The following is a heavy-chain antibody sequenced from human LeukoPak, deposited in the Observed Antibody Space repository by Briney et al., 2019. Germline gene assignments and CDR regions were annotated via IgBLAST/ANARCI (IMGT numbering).Heavy chain of an antibody. J-gene: IGHJ3*02. CDR3: ARGGYGGNSQNAFDI. V-gene: IGHV1-69*13. CDR2: IIPIFGTA. D-gene: IGHD4-23*01. CDR1: GGTFSSYA. Sequence: SVKVSCKASGGTFSSYAISWVRQAPGQGLEWMGGIIPIFGTADYAQKFQGRVTITADESTSTAYMELSSLRSEDTAVYYCARGGYGGNSQNAFDIWGQGTMVTVSS.